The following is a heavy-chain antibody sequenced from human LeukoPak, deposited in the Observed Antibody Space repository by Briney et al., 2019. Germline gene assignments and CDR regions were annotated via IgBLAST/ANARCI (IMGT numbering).Heavy chain of an antibody. CDR2: ISSGGSTI. CDR1: GFTFSDYY. D-gene: IGHD6-13*01. V-gene: IGHV3-11*01. Sequence: GGSLRLSCAVSGFTFSDYYMSWIRQAPGKGLEWVSYISSGGSTISHADSVKGRFTISRDNAENSLYLQMNSLRAEDTAVYYCARRAAAGRCLGYWGQGTLVTVSS. J-gene: IGHJ4*02. CDR3: ARRAAAGRCLGY.